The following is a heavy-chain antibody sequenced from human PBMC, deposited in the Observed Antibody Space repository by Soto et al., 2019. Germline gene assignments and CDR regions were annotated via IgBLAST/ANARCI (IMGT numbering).Heavy chain of an antibody. CDR3: AHSSLHYKKWFDP. CDR2: IYWDDDT. D-gene: IGHD1-20*01. Sequence: QITLKESGPTVVKPTQTLTLTCTFSGFSLTNDGVGVGWIRQPPGKAPEWLALIYWDDDTRYSPSLRSRLTITKDSSKNQVVLTMTNMDPVDTATYFCAHSSLHYKKWFDPWGQGPRVTVSS. J-gene: IGHJ5*02. CDR1: GFSLTNDGVG. V-gene: IGHV2-5*02.